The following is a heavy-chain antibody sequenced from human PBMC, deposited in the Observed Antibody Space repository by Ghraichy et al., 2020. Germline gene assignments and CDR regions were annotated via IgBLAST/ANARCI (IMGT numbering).Heavy chain of an antibody. D-gene: IGHD5-18*01. V-gene: IGHV3-53*01. Sequence: GGSLRLSCAASGFTVSSNYMSWVRQAPGKGLEWVSDIYTGGRTYYADSVKGRFTISRDNSKNTLYLQMNSLRAEDTAVYYCARVRRGYSYGPLDYWGQGTLVTVSS. CDR2: IYTGGRT. CDR1: GFTVSSNY. CDR3: ARVRRGYSYGPLDY. J-gene: IGHJ4*02.